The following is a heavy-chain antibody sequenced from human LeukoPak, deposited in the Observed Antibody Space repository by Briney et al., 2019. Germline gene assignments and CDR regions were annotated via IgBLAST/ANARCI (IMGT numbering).Heavy chain of an antibody. Sequence: SQTLSLTCAISGDSVSSNSAAWNWIRQSPSRGLEWLVRTYYRSKWISDYAVSVKSRITINADTSKNQFSLQVNSVTPEDTAVYYCARKGTVTTPFDYWGQGILVTVSS. D-gene: IGHD1/OR15-1a*01. J-gene: IGHJ4*02. V-gene: IGHV6-1*01. CDR3: ARKGTVTTPFDY. CDR2: TYYRSKWIS. CDR1: GDSVSSNSAA.